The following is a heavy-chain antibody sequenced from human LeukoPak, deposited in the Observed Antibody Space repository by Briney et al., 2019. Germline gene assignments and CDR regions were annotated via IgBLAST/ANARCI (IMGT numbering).Heavy chain of an antibody. J-gene: IGHJ6*03. CDR1: GGSISSSSYY. V-gene: IGHV4-39*07. Sequence: SETLSLACTVSGGSISSSSYYWGWIRQPPGKGLEWIGSIYYSGSTYYNPSLKSRVTISVDTSKNQFSLKLSSVTAADTAVYYCASSSPGYCSSTSCYGYYYYYMDVWGKGTTVTVSS. CDR3: ASSSPGYCSSTSCYGYYYYYMDV. CDR2: IYYSGST. D-gene: IGHD2-2*01.